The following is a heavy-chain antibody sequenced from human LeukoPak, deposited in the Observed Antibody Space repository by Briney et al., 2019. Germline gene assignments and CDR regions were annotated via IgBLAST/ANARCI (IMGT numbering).Heavy chain of an antibody. D-gene: IGHD6-19*01. V-gene: IGHV3-33*06. J-gene: IGHJ4*02. CDR3: AKWRYSSGWFLDY. CDR1: GFTFSSYG. CDR2: IWYDGSNI. Sequence: GGSLRLSCAASGFTFSSYGMHWVRQAPGKGLEWLAVIWYDGSNIYYADPVKGRFAISRDNSKNTLYLQINSLRAEDTAVYYCAKWRYSSGWFLDYWGQGTLVTVSS.